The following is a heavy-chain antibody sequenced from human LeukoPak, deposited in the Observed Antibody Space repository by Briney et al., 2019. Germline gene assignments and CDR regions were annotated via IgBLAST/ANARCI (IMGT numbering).Heavy chain of an antibody. Sequence: GGSLRPSCAASGFTFSSYGMHWVRQAPGKGLEWVAVIWYDGSNKYYADSVKGRFTISRDNSKNTLYLQMNGLRAEDTAVYYCARDPSWGMAFDYWGQGTLVTVSS. V-gene: IGHV3-33*01. CDR1: GFTFSSYG. D-gene: IGHD2-8*02. J-gene: IGHJ4*02. CDR3: ARDPSWGMAFDY. CDR2: IWYDGSNK.